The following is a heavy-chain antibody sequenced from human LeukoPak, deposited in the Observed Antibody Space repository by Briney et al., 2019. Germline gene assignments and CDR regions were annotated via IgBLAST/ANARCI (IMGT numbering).Heavy chain of an antibody. CDR2: IYSGGST. D-gene: IGHD5-12*01. CDR3: ARGSYSGYDY. J-gene: IGHJ4*02. Sequence: PGGSLRLSCAASGFTFTNYAMTWVRQVPGKGLEWVSVIYSGGSTYYADSVKGRFTISRDNSKNTLYLQMNSLRAEDTAVYYCARGSYSGYDYWGQGTLVAVSS. V-gene: IGHV3-66*01. CDR1: GFTFTNYA.